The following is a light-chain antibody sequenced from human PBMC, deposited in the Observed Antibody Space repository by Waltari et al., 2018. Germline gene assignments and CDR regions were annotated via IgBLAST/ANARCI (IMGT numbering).Light chain of an antibody. V-gene: IGKV1-39*01. J-gene: IGKJ2*01. CDR1: QSISKY. CDR3: QQSYGPPYT. CDR2: FKS. Sequence: DIQMTQSPSSLSASLGDRVTITCRANQSISKYLNWYQQRPGKAPKLLVYFKSSLQSGVPSRFRGRGSGTDFTLTINTRQPEDFATYFCQQSYGPPYTFGQGTRLEIK.